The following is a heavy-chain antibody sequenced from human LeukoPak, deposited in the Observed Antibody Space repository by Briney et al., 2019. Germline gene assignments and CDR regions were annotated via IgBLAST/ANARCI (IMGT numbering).Heavy chain of an antibody. CDR3: AREYGSGSYLIFDY. J-gene: IGHJ4*02. Sequence: GGSLRLSCAASGFTFSSYWMHWVRQAPGKGLVWVSRINCDGSSTSYADSVKGRFTISRDNAKNTLYLQMNSLRAEDTAVYYCAREYGSGSYLIFDYWGQGTLVTVSS. D-gene: IGHD3-10*01. V-gene: IGHV3-74*01. CDR2: INCDGSST. CDR1: GFTFSSYW.